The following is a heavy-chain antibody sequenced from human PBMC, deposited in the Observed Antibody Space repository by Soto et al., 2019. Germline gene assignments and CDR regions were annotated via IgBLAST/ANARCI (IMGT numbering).Heavy chain of an antibody. CDR3: ARDHDYVWGSYRYCGY. D-gene: IGHD3-16*02. CDR2: ISAYNGNT. V-gene: IGHV1-18*01. J-gene: IGHJ4*02. CDR1: GYTFTSYG. Sequence: QVQLVQSGAEVKKPGASVKVSGKASGYTFTSYGISWVRQAPGQGREWMGWISAYNGNTNYAQKLQGRVTMNTDTTKSTAYMELRSLRSDDTAVYYCARDHDYVWGSYRYCGYWGQGTLVTVSS.